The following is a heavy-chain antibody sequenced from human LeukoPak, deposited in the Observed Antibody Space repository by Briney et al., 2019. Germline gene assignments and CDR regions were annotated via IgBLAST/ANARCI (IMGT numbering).Heavy chain of an antibody. CDR1: GFSVSNTY. Sequence: GRSLRLSCAASGFSVSNTYMSWVRQAPGKGLEWVSIIYSGGNTYYADSVKGRFTISRDNSKNTLYLQMNRLRPEDTAVYYCARGTVTAPDYWGQGTLVTVSS. J-gene: IGHJ4*02. D-gene: IGHD2-21*02. V-gene: IGHV3-53*01. CDR3: ARGTVTAPDY. CDR2: IYSGGNT.